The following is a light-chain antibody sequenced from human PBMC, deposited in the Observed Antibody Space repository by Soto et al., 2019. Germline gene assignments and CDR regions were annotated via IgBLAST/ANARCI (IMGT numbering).Light chain of an antibody. V-gene: IGLV2-14*03. Sequence: QSVLTQPASVSGSPGQPITISCIGTSSDIGGYNYVSWYQQHPGKVPKLMIYDVSNRPSGVSNRFSGSKSGNTASLTISGLQAEDEADYYCKSYTSSSTFVFGTGT. J-gene: IGLJ1*01. CDR1: SSDIGGYNY. CDR2: DVS. CDR3: KSYTSSSTFV.